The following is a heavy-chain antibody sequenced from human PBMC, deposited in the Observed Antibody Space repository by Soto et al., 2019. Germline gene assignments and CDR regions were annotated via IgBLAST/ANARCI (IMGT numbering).Heavy chain of an antibody. Sequence: GGSLRLSCAASGFTFSSYAMSWVRQAPGKGLEWVSAISGSGGSTYYADSVKGRFTISRDNSKNTLYLQMNSLRAEDTAVYYCAKALIVTWGSWSLHNWGQGTLVTVSS. CDR2: ISGSGGST. J-gene: IGHJ4*02. D-gene: IGHD7-27*01. V-gene: IGHV3-23*01. CDR3: AKALIVTWGSWSLHN. CDR1: GFTFSSYA.